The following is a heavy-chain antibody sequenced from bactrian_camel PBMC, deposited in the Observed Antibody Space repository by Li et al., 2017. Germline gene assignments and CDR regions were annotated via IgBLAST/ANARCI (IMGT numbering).Heavy chain of an antibody. Sequence: HVQLVESGGGSVQTGGALRLSCAFSGVTSSSGCMGWFRQVPGNEREGVATIYTGVTGNRDRYFADSVKGRFTIPQENANNTVYLQMNGLKSVGTALYYCTAGSTFKYWGQGTQVTVSS. CDR3: TAGSTFKY. J-gene: IGHJ4*01. D-gene: IGHD6*01. V-gene: IGHV3S54*01. CDR1: GVTSSSGC. CDR2: IYTGVTGNRDR.